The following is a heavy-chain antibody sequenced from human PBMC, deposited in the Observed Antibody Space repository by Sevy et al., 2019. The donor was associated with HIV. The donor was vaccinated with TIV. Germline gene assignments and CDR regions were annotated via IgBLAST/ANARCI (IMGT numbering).Heavy chain of an antibody. CDR2: IYYSGST. CDR3: ARDRGYSGYNYDY. V-gene: IGHV4-59*01. CDR1: GGSISSYY. D-gene: IGHD5-12*01. J-gene: IGHJ4*02. Sequence: SETLSLTCTVSGGSISSYYWSWIRQPPGKGLEWIGNIYYSGSTNYNPCLRSRVTISVDTSKNQFSLKLSSVTAADTAVYYCARDRGYSGYNYDYWGQGTLVTVSS.